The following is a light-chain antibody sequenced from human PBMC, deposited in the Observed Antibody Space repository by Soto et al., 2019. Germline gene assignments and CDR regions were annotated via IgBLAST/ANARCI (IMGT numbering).Light chain of an antibody. CDR1: QSVSSSY. V-gene: IGKV3-20*01. J-gene: IGKJ3*01. Sequence: EIVLTQSPGTLSLSPGERATLSCRASQSVSSSYLAWYQQKPGQAPRLLIYGASGRATGNPDRFSGSGSGTVFTLTISRLETEDIGVYYCQQYGSSPVTFGPGTKVDIK. CDR3: QQYGSSPVT. CDR2: GAS.